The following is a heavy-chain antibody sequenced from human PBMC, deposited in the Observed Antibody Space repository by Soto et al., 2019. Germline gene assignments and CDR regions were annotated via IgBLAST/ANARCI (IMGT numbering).Heavy chain of an antibody. V-gene: IGHV3-30*18. Sequence: QVQLVESGGGVVQPGRSLRLSCAASGFTFSSYGMHWVRQAPGKGLEWVAVISYDGSNKYYADSVKGRFTISRDNSKNTLYLQMNSLRAEDTAVYYCAKDRRGVFRSAASNWFDPWGQGTPVTVSS. J-gene: IGHJ5*02. CDR2: ISYDGSNK. CDR3: AKDRRGVFRSAASNWFDP. D-gene: IGHD3-10*01. CDR1: GFTFSSYG.